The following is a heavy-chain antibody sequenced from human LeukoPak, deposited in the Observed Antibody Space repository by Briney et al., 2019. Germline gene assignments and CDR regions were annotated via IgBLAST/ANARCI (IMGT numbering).Heavy chain of an antibody. Sequence: PGGSLRLSCAASGFTFSSYSMNWVRQAPGKGLEWVSSISSSSSYIYHADSVKGRFTISRDNAKNSLYLQMNSLRAEDTAVYYCAREKAAGLLWFGASFDIWGQGTMVTVSS. CDR2: ISSSSSYI. D-gene: IGHD3-10*01. V-gene: IGHV3-21*01. J-gene: IGHJ3*02. CDR1: GFTFSSYS. CDR3: AREKAAGLLWFGASFDI.